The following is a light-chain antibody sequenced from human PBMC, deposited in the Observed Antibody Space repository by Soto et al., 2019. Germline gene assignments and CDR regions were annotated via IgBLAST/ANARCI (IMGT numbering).Light chain of an antibody. CDR3: QQSDMSPRT. V-gene: IGKV1-39*01. Sequence: DIQMTQSPSSLSASVGDRVTITCRASQSISTYLNWYQQKSGNAPKLLIYDVSTLQTGVPSRFSGSGSGTDFTLTIISLQPEDCATYYFQQSDMSPRTFGQGTKGEIK. J-gene: IGKJ1*01. CDR2: DVS. CDR1: QSISTY.